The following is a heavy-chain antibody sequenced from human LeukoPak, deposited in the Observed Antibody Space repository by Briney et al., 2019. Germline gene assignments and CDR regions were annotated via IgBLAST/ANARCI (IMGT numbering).Heavy chain of an antibody. CDR3: ARAVSGRFDY. J-gene: IGHJ4*02. D-gene: IGHD6-19*01. CDR2: IYYSGST. CDR1: GGSMSPYH. V-gene: IGHV4-59*08. Sequence: SETLSLTCTVSGGSMSPYHWGWIRQPPGKGLEWTGYIYYSGSTNYNPSLNSRVTLSVDTSKTPFSLRLSSVTAADTAIYYCARAVSGRFDYWGQGTLVTVSS.